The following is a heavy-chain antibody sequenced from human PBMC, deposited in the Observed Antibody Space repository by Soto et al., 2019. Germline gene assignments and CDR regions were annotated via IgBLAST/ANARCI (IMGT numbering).Heavy chain of an antibody. V-gene: IGHV3-21*01. CDR3: TRDAARDSSARGWFDP. CDR2: ISSNSAYI. J-gene: IGHJ5*02. D-gene: IGHD6-13*01. CDR1: GFTFRSFT. Sequence: GGSLRLSCAASGFTFRSFTMNWVRQAPGKGLEWVSTISSNSAYIYYTDALRGRFTISRDNAKNSLHLQMNSLRAEDTAVYYCTRDAARDSSARGWFDPWGPGTLVTVSS.